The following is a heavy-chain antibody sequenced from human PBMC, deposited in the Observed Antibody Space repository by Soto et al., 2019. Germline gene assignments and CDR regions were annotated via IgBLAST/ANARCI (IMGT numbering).Heavy chain of an antibody. D-gene: IGHD6-19*01. V-gene: IGHV3-7*01. Sequence: GGSLRLSCAASGFTFSSYWMSWVRQAPGTGLEWVAKIKQDGSEKYYVDSVKGRFTISRDNAKNSLYMQMNSLRAEDTDVYYCARGVTISVAGISAIHYYYYYGMDVWGQGTTVTVSS. J-gene: IGHJ6*02. CDR3: ARGVTISVAGISAIHYYYYYGMDV. CDR1: GFTFSSYW. CDR2: IKQDGSEK.